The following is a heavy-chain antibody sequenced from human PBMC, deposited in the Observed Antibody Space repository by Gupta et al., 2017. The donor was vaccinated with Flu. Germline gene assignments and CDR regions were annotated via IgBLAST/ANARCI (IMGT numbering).Heavy chain of an antibody. Sequence: QVTLKESGPVLVKPTETLTLTCSVSGFSLSDASVGVSWIRQPPGKALEWLAHIFSNDERSFSASLRSRLTISRDTSKSQVVLSMTNMDPVDTATYYCERRIEPCSSGSCSHFDFWGQGALVTVSS. CDR1: GFSLSDASVG. J-gene: IGHJ4*02. D-gene: IGHD2-15*01. V-gene: IGHV2-26*01. CDR2: IFSNDER. CDR3: ERRIEPCSSGSCSHFDF.